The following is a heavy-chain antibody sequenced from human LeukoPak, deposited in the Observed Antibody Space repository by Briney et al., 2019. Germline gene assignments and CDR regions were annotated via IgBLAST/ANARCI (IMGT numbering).Heavy chain of an antibody. J-gene: IGHJ6*02. Sequence: GGSLRLSCAASGFTFSSYSMNWVRQAPGKGLEWVSYISSSSTIYYADSVKGRFTISRDNAKNSLYLQMNSLRDEDTAVYYCARASGGDRTYYYYGMDVWGQGTTVTVSS. CDR1: GFTFSSYS. CDR2: ISSSSTI. CDR3: ARASGGDRTYYYYGMDV. D-gene: IGHD2-21*02. V-gene: IGHV3-48*02.